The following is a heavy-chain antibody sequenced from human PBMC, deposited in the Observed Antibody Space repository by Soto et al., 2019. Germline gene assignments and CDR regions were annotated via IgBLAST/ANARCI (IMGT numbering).Heavy chain of an antibody. CDR2: IYPLDSDT. J-gene: IGHJ6*02. Sequence: GESLKISCRGSGYNFANYWIGWVRQMPGKGLEWMGIIYPLDSDTRYSPSFQGQVTISADKSISTAYLQWSSLKASDTAMYYCARLNHCSGGSCYPVLYYYYGMDVWGQGTTVTVSS. V-gene: IGHV5-51*01. CDR1: GYNFANYW. CDR3: ARLNHCSGGSCYPVLYYYYGMDV. D-gene: IGHD2-15*01.